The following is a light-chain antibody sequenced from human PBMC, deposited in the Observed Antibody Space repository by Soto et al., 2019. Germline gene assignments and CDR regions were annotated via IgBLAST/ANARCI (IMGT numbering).Light chain of an antibody. CDR3: MQALQTPT. CDR2: LAS. J-gene: IGKJ4*01. V-gene: IGKV2-28*01. CDR1: QSLLHSDEYNY. Sequence: EIVMTQSPLSLPVTPGEPASISCRSSQSLLHSDEYNYLAWYLQKPGHSPQLLIDLASSRASGVPDRFSGSGSGTDFTLKISRVEAEDVGVYYCMQALQTPTFGGGTKVEI.